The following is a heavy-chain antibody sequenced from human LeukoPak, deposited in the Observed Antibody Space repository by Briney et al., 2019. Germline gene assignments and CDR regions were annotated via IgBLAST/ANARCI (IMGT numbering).Heavy chain of an antibody. CDR3: AKDIIPRYCSSTSCYTGAFDI. D-gene: IGHD2-2*02. V-gene: IGHV3-23*01. CDR1: GFTFSSYA. Sequence: PGGSLRLSCAASGFTFSSYAMSWVRQAPGKELEWVSAISGSGGSTYYADSVKGRFTISRDNSKNTLYLQMNSLRAEDTAVYYCAKDIIPRYCSSTSCYTGAFDIWGQGTMVTVSS. CDR2: ISGSGGST. J-gene: IGHJ3*02.